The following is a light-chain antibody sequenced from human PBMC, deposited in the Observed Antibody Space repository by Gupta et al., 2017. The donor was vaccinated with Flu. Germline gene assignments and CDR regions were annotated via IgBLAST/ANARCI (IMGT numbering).Light chain of an antibody. CDR3: QAWDSSTSFV. J-gene: IGLJ1*01. CDR2: QDT. V-gene: IGLV3-1*01. Sequence: SYDLTQPPSVSVSPGHTASITCSGDKLGEKYASWYQQKPGQSPMFVIYQDTKRPAGIPERFSGSNSGNTATLTISGTQAMEEADYYCQAWDSSTSFVFGTGTKVTVL. CDR1: KLGEKY.